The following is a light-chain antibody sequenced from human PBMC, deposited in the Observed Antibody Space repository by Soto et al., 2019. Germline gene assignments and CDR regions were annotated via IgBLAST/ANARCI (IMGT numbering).Light chain of an antibody. J-gene: IGLJ2*01. Sequence: QSVLTQPASVSGSPGQSITIPCTGSSSDIGLHNHVSWYQQHPGKAPKLLIYDVSYRPSGISDRFSGSKSGNTASLTISGLQPEDEADYYCSSYGASSTLFGGGTKLTVL. V-gene: IGLV2-14*03. CDR3: SSYGASSTL. CDR1: SSDIGLHNH. CDR2: DVS.